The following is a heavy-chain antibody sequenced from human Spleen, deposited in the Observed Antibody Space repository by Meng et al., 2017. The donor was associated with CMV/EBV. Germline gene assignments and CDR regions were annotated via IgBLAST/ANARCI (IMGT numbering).Heavy chain of an antibody. Sequence: SETLSLTCTVSGGSISSGDYYWSWIRQPPGRGLEWIGYIYYSGNTNYNPSLKSRVTISTDRSKNQFSLKLRSVTAADTAVYYCARGSHYGGTHNWFDPWGHGTLVTVSS. CDR1: GGSISSGDYY. CDR2: IYYSGNT. J-gene: IGHJ5*02. CDR3: ARGSHYGGTHNWFDP. V-gene: IGHV4-61*08. D-gene: IGHD4-23*01.